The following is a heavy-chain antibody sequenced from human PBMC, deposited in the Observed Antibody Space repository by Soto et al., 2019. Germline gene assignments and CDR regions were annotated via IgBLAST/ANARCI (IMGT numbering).Heavy chain of an antibody. CDR2: TYYSGST. CDR3: AREWSALDF. Sequence: PXETLSLPFTVSGGSSSGHQWHWIRQPPGKGLEWIGYTYYSGSTNYNPSLKSRITISVDTSKNQFSLKLSSVTAADTAVYYCAREWSALDFWAQGTLVTVSS. V-gene: IGHV4-59*11. CDR1: GGSSSGHQ. D-gene: IGHD2-15*01. J-gene: IGHJ4*02.